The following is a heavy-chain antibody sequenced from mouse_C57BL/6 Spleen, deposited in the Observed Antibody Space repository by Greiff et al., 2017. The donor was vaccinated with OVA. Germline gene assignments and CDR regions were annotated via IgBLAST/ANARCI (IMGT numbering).Heavy chain of an antibody. CDR2: IDPNSGGT. CDR3: ARSRYSNYDAMDY. J-gene: IGHJ4*01. Sequence: KQRPGRGLEWIGRIDPNSGGTKYNEKFKSKATLTVDKPSSTAYMQLSSLTSEDSAVYYCARSRYSNYDAMDYWGQGTSVTVSS. D-gene: IGHD2-5*01. V-gene: IGHV1-72*01.